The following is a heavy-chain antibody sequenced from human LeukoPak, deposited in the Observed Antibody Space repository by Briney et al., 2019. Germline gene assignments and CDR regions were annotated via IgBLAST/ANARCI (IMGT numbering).Heavy chain of an antibody. J-gene: IGHJ6*04. CDR2: ISYDGSNK. Sequence: TGGSLRLSCAASGFTFSSYGMHWVRQAPGKGLEWVAVISYDGSNKYYADSMKGRFTISRDNSKNTLYLQMNSLRAEDTAVYYCAKGIWFGDPEILYGMDVWGKGTTVTVSS. D-gene: IGHD3-10*01. CDR3: AKGIWFGDPEILYGMDV. CDR1: GFTFSSYG. V-gene: IGHV3-30*18.